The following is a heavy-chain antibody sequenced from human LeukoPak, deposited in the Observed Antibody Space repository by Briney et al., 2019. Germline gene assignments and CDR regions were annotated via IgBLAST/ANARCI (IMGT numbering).Heavy chain of an antibody. Sequence: GGSLRLSCAAAGFTFSSYAMSWVRQAPGKGLEWVSGITGSGGSTYYADSVKGRFTISRDNSKNTLYPQMNSLRAEDTAVYYCAKDRLGYCSGGHCSTNVLFDVWGQGTLVTVSS. J-gene: IGHJ4*02. V-gene: IGHV3-23*01. CDR3: AKDRLGYCSGGHCSTNVLFDV. CDR1: GFTFSSYA. CDR2: ITGSGGST. D-gene: IGHD2-15*01.